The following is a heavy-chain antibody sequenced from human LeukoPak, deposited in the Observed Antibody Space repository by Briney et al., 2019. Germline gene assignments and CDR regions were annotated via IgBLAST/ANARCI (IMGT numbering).Heavy chain of an antibody. CDR1: GFTFSSYN. D-gene: IGHD3-16*02. CDR3: ARDRDYDYVWGSYRYKTVPGY. J-gene: IGHJ4*02. V-gene: IGHV3-21*01. CDR2: ISSSNSYI. Sequence: PGGSLRLSCAASGFTFSSYNMTWVRRAPGKGLEWVSSISSSNSYISYADSVKGRFTISRDNAKNSLYLQMNSPRAEDTAVYYCARDRDYDYVWGSYRYKTVPGYWGQGTLVTVSS.